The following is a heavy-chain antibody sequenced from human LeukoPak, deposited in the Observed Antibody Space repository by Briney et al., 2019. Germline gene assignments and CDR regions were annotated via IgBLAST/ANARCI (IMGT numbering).Heavy chain of an antibody. V-gene: IGHV4-59*01. J-gene: IGHJ4*02. Sequence: SETLSLTCAVYGGSFSGYYWSWIRRPPGKGLEWIGYIHYSGGTNYNPSLKSRVTISVDTSKNHFSLKLSSVTAADTALYHCARSTYTGSYFGYWGQGTLVTVSS. CDR3: ARSTYTGSYFGY. D-gene: IGHD1-26*01. CDR2: IHYSGGT. CDR1: GGSFSGYY.